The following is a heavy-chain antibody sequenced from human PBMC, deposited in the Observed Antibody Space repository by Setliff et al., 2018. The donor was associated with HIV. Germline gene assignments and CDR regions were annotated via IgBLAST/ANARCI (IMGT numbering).Heavy chain of an antibody. Sequence: SETLSLTCTVPGGSISSHFWSWIRQPPGKGLEWNGSIYYSGSTNYNPSLKSRVTISVVTSKNQFSLKLSSVTAADTAVNYCARGTLYYDYVWGTPFPFDYWGQGTLVTVSS. V-gene: IGHV4-59*11. CDR2: IYYSGST. CDR1: GGSISSHF. CDR3: ARGTLYYDYVWGTPFPFDY. J-gene: IGHJ4*02. D-gene: IGHD3-16*01.